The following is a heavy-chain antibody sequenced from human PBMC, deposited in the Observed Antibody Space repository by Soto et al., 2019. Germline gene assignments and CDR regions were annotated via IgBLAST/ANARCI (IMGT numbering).Heavy chain of an antibody. CDR1: GGTFSSYV. CDR2: IIPIFGTA. V-gene: IGHV1-69*01. D-gene: IGHD6-19*01. CDR3: ASCIAVAGRDYYYYYGMDV. J-gene: IGHJ6*02. Sequence: QVQLVQSGAEVKKPGSSVKVSCKASGGTFSSYVISWVRQAPGQGLEWMGGIIPIFGTANYAQKFQGRVTITADESTSTAYMELSSLRSEDTAVYYCASCIAVAGRDYYYYYGMDVWGQGTTVTVSS.